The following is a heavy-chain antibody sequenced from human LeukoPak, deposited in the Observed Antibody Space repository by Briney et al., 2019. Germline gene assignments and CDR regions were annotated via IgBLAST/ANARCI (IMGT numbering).Heavy chain of an antibody. V-gene: IGHV3-66*02. D-gene: IGHD1-7*01. J-gene: IGHJ6*02. CDR3: ANEPNYEHYYYGMDV. CDR1: GFTVSSNY. Sequence: GGSLRLSCAASGFTVSSNYMSWVRQAPGKGLEWVSVIYSGGSTYYADSVKGRFTISRDNSKNTLYLQMNSLRAEDTAVYYCANEPNYEHYYYGMDVWDQGTTVTVSS. CDR2: IYSGGST.